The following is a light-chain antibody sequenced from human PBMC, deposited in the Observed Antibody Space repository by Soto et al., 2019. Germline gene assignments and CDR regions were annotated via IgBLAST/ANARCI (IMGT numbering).Light chain of an antibody. CDR1: QTVSNN. Sequence: EIVMTQSPATLSMSPGERVSISCRASQTVSNNLAWYQQKPGQAPRLLIYGASTRAIGVAARFSGSASGTEFTLTITSLQSEDFAVYYCQQYHKWPPFTFGGGTVVEIK. CDR2: GAS. J-gene: IGKJ4*01. CDR3: QQYHKWPPFT. V-gene: IGKV3-15*01.